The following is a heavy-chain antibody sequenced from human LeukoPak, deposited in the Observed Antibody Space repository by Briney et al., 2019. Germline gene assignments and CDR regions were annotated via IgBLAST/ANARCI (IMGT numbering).Heavy chain of an antibody. V-gene: IGHV4-59*01. Sequence: SETLSLTCTVSGGSISGYYWSWLRRPPGKGLEWIGYIYYSGSTKYNPSLKSRVTMSVDTSRNQFSLKLSSVTAADTAVYYCARGGLENGYHSNDGFDIWGQGTMVTVSS. CDR1: GGSISGYY. J-gene: IGHJ3*02. D-gene: IGHD3-22*01. CDR2: IYYSGST. CDR3: ARGGLENGYHSNDGFDI.